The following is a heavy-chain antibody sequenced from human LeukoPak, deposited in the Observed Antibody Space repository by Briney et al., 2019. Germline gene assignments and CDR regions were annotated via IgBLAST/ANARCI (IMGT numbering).Heavy chain of an antibody. Sequence: PSETLSLTCTVSGGSISSGSYYWSWIRQPPGKGLEWIGEINHSGSTNYNPSLKSRVTISVDTSKNQFSLKLSSVTAADTAVYYCARVLPRGYSRIGCAFDIWGQGTMVTVSS. J-gene: IGHJ3*02. CDR1: GGSISSGSYY. V-gene: IGHV4-39*07. CDR3: ARVLPRGYSRIGCAFDI. D-gene: IGHD3-22*01. CDR2: INHSGST.